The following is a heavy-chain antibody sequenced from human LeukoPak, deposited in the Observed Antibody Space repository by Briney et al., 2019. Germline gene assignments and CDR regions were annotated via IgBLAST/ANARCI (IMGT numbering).Heavy chain of an antibody. CDR1: GGSFSGFY. V-gene: IGHV4-34*01. CDR2: ISQTGST. J-gene: IGHJ4*02. CDR3: ARYGPGSGTFSTPRFFAY. Sequence: SETLSLTCAVSGGSFSGFYWSWLRQPPEEGLEWIGEISQTGSTNYNPSLKSRVTISADTSKNQFSLKLTFVTAADTAIYYCARYGPGSGTFSTPRFFAYWGQGTLVTVSS. D-gene: IGHD1-26*01.